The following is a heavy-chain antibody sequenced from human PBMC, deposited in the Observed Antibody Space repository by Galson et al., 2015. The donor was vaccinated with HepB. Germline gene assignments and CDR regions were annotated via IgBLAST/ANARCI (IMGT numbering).Heavy chain of an antibody. CDR2: ISYDGSNK. V-gene: IGHV3-30*03. J-gene: IGHJ4*02. D-gene: IGHD6-13*01. CDR1: GFTFSSYG. Sequence: SLRLSCAASGFTFSSYGMHWVRQAPGKGLEWVAVISYDGSNKYYADSVKGRFTISRDNSKNTLYLQMNSLRAEDTAVYYCAGRKADSSSWYSHDYWGQGTLVTVSS. CDR3: AGRKADSSSWYSHDY.